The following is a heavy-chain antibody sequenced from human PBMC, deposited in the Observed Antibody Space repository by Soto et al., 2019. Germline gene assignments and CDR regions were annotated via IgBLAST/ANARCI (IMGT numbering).Heavy chain of an antibody. CDR2: VSNDGIRK. CDR1: GFIFSGSG. CDR3: ARWVGGSMYDTSGKYDS. V-gene: IGHV3-30*03. Sequence: QVQLVESGGGVVQPGRSLRLTCAASGFIFSGSGMHWVRQAPGKGLEWVALVSNDGIRKYYGDSVKGRFTISRDNVENTLYLQMNSLRAEDTAVYYCARWVGGSMYDTSGKYDSWGQGTLVTVSS. D-gene: IGHD3-22*01. J-gene: IGHJ5*01.